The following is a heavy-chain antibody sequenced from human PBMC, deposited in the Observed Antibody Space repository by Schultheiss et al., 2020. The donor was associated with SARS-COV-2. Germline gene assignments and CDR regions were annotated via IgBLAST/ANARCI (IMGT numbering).Heavy chain of an antibody. CDR1: GFTFSNAW. J-gene: IGHJ4*02. V-gene: IGHV3-15*01. Sequence: GESLKISCAASGFTFSNAWMSWVRQAPGKGLEWVGRIKSKTDGGTTDYAAPVKGRFTISRDDSKNTLYLQMNSLKTEDTAVYYCTTGDTIFGVVTFDYWGQGTLVTVSS. CDR2: IKSKTDGGTT. CDR3: TTGDTIFGVVTFDY. D-gene: IGHD3-3*01.